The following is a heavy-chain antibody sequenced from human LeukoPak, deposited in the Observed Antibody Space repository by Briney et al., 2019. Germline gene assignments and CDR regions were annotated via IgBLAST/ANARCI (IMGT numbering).Heavy chain of an antibody. Sequence: GGSLRLSCAASGFTFSSYAMSWVRQAPGKGLEWVSAISGSGGSTYYADSVKGRFTISRDNSKNTLYLQMNSLRAEDTAVYYCARVRKYYDFWSGSPDYYYYYMDVWGKGTTVTVSS. CDR2: ISGSGGST. CDR3: ARVRKYYDFWSGSPDYYYYYMDV. V-gene: IGHV3-23*01. J-gene: IGHJ6*03. D-gene: IGHD3-3*01. CDR1: GFTFSSYA.